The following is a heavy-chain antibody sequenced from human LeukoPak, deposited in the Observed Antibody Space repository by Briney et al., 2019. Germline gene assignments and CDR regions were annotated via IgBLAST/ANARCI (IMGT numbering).Heavy chain of an antibody. CDR2: ISSSSSYI. Sequence: GGSLRLSCAASGFTFSSYSMNWVRQAPGKGLEWVSSISSSSSYIYYADSVKGRFTISRDNAKNSLYLQMNSLRAEDTAVYYCAREAAIVVVARIYDAFDIWGQGTMVTVSS. CDR1: GFTFSSYS. D-gene: IGHD3-22*01. J-gene: IGHJ3*02. V-gene: IGHV3-21*01. CDR3: AREAAIVVVARIYDAFDI.